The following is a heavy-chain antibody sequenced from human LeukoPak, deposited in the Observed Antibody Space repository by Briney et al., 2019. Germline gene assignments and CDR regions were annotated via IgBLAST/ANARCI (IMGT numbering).Heavy chain of an antibody. CDR1: GGSISSSSYY. D-gene: IGHD6-13*01. CDR3: ARDGSRYSSKPIQH. Sequence: SETLSLTCTVSGGSISSSSYYWGWIRQPPGKGLEWIGSIYYSGSTYYNPSLKSRVTISVDTSKNQFSLKLSSVTAADTAVYYCARDGSRYSSKPIQHWGQGTLVTVSS. J-gene: IGHJ1*01. V-gene: IGHV4-39*07. CDR2: IYYSGST.